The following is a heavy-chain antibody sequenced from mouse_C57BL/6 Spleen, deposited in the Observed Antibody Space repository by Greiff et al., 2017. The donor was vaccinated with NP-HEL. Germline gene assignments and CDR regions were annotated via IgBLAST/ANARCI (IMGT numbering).Heavy chain of an antibody. V-gene: IGHV1-22*01. CDR3: AGGGEGYYAMDY. J-gene: IGHJ4*01. D-gene: IGHD1-1*02. CDR1: GYTFTDYN. Sequence: VQLQQSGPELVKPGASVKLSCKASGYTFTDYNMHWVKQSPGQSLEWIGYINPNNGGTSYNQKFKGKATLTVNKSSSTAYMELSSLTSEASAVDYCAGGGEGYYAMDYWGQGTSVTVSA. CDR2: INPNNGGT.